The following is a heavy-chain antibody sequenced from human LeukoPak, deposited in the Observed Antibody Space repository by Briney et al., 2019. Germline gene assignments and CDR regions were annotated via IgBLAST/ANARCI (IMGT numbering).Heavy chain of an antibody. CDR2: IRYDGSNK. CDR1: GFTFSSYD. Sequence: GGSLRLSCAASGFTFSSYDIHWVRQAPGKGLEWVAFIRYDGSNKYYADSVRGRFTISRDNSKNTLYLQMNSLRAEDTAVYFCAKGSKAVLFARDHYMDVWGKGTTVTISS. J-gene: IGHJ6*03. V-gene: IGHV3-30*02. CDR3: AKGSKAVLFARDHYMDV. D-gene: IGHD6-19*01.